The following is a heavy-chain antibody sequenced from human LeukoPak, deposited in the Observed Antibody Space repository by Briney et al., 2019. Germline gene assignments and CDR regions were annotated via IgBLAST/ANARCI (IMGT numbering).Heavy chain of an antibody. CDR3: ARDNPERITMIAPPYFDY. CDR2: INSDGSST. D-gene: IGHD3-22*01. V-gene: IGHV3-74*01. CDR1: GFTFSSYW. Sequence: GGSLRLSCAASGFTFSSYWMHWVRQAPGKGLVWVSRINSDGSSTSYADSVKGRFTISRDNSKNTLYLQMNSLRAEDTAVYYCARDNPERITMIAPPYFDYWGQGTLVTVSS. J-gene: IGHJ4*02.